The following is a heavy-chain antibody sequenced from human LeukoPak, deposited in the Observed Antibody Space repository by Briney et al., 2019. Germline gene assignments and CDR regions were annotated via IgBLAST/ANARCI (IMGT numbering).Heavy chain of an antibody. CDR3: ARVGFWSGYSPNWFDP. D-gene: IGHD3-3*01. Sequence: GGSLRLSCAASGFTFSSYDMNWVRQAPGKGLEWVSYISSSGSTIYYADSVEGRFTISRDNAKNSLYLQMNSLRAEDTAVYYCARVGFWSGYSPNWFDPWGQGTLVTVSS. J-gene: IGHJ5*02. V-gene: IGHV3-48*03. CDR2: ISSSGSTI. CDR1: GFTFSSYD.